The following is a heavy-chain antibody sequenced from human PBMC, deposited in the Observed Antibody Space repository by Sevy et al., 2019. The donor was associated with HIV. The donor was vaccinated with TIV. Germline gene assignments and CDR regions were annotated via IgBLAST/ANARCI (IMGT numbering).Heavy chain of an antibody. CDR3: ARGRAALPGYYYGLDV. Sequence: GGSLRLSCAASGFTFSSYGMLWVRQAPGKGLEWVTSILYDGSNKYYADSLKGRFTISRDNSKNMLYLQMNSLRVEDTAIYYCARGRAALPGYYYGLDVWGQGTTVTVSS. CDR1: GFTFSSYG. V-gene: IGHV3-30*03. J-gene: IGHJ6*02. D-gene: IGHD6-13*01. CDR2: ILYDGSNK.